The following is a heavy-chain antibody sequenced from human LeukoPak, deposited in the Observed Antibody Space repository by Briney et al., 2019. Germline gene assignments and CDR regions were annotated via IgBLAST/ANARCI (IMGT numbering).Heavy chain of an antibody. CDR2: IIPIFGTA. V-gene: IGHV1-69*13. J-gene: IGHJ3*02. Sequence: ASVKVSCKASGGTFSSYAISWVRQAPGQGLEWMGGIIPIFGTANYAQKFQGRVTITADESTSTAYMELSSLRSEDTAVYYCARRGGGGFGELIYALDIWGQGTMVTVSS. CDR1: GGTFSSYA. D-gene: IGHD3-10*01. CDR3: ARRGGGGFGELIYALDI.